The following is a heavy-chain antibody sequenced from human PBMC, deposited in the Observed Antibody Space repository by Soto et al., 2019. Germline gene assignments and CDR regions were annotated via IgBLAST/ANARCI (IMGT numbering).Heavy chain of an antibody. Sequence: ASVKVSCKTSGGTFSRHAINWVRQAPGQGLEWMGGIIPLFGTTNYARKFMGRVTFSADESASTAYMELSSLTSGDAAVYYCSRAAIHGSSWYFWFDPWGQGTLGTVCS. D-gene: IGHD6-13*01. J-gene: IGHJ5*02. V-gene: IGHV1-69*13. CDR3: SRAAIHGSSWYFWFDP. CDR1: GGTFSRHA. CDR2: IIPLFGTT.